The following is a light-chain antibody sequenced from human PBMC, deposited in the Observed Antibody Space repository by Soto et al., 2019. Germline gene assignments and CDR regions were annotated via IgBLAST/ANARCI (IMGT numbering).Light chain of an antibody. V-gene: IGLV2-8*01. CDR1: SSDIGGYNY. CDR2: EVS. CDR3: SSYAGSDRVV. J-gene: IGLJ2*01. Sequence: QSALTQPPSASGSPGQSVTISCTGTSSDIGGYNYVSWYQQHPGKAPKLMIYEVSKRPSGVPDRFSCSKSGNSASLTVSGLQAEDEADYYCSSYAGSDRVVFGGGTKLTVL.